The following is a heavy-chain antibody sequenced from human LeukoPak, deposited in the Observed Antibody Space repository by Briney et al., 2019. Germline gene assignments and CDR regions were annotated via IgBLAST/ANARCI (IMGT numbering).Heavy chain of an antibody. V-gene: IGHV3-74*01. CDR2: INTDGSST. Sequence: GGSLRLFCAASGFTFSTYWMHWVRQAPGKGLVWVSRINTDGSSTSYADSVKGRFTISRDNAKNTLYLQMNSLRVEDTAVYYCARDARGYDPFYWGQGTLVTVS. CDR3: ARDARGYDPFY. J-gene: IGHJ4*02. D-gene: IGHD3-3*01. CDR1: GFTFSTYW.